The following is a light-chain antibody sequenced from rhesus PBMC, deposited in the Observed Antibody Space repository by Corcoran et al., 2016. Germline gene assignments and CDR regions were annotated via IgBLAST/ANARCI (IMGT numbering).Light chain of an antibody. CDR2: GAS. CDR1: ESVRTN. V-gene: IGKV3-42*03. CDR3: QQFTAWPLT. Sequence: IVMTQSPATLSLSPGERATLSCRASESVRTNLAWYHQKPGQPPRLLIYGASSMAPGIPDRFSGSGSGTDFIPTISSLAPEDFAVYFCQQFTAWPLTFGGGTKVEIK. J-gene: IGKJ4*01.